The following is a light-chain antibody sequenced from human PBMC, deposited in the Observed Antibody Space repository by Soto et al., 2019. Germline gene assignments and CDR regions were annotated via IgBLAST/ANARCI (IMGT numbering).Light chain of an antibody. CDR1: SSDVGGYNY. CDR3: SSYTSSSTLV. J-gene: IGLJ1*01. V-gene: IGLV2-11*01. Sequence: QSALTQPRSVSGSPGQSVTISCTGTSSDVGGYNYVSWHQQHPGKAPKLMIYDVSKRPSGVPDRFSGSKSGNTASLTISGLQAEDEADYYCSSYTSSSTLVFGTGTKVTVL. CDR2: DVS.